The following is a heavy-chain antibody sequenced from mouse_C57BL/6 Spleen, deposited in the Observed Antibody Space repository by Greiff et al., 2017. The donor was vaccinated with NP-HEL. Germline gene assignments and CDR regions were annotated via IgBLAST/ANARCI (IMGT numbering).Heavy chain of an antibody. CDR3: ARGGYGSSPDYFDY. CDR2: INPYNGGT. Sequence: EVKLQESGPVLVKPGASVKMSCKASGYTFTDYYMNWVKQSHGKSLEWIGVINPYNGGTSYNQKFKGKATLTVDKSSSTAYMELNSLTSEDSAVYYCARGGYGSSPDYFDYWGQGTTLTVSS. J-gene: IGHJ2*01. V-gene: IGHV1-19*01. D-gene: IGHD1-1*01. CDR1: GYTFTDYY.